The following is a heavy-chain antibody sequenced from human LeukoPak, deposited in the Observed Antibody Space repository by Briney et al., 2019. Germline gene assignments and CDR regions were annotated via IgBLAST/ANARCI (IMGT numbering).Heavy chain of an antibody. V-gene: IGHV3-11*04. D-gene: IGHD6-19*01. CDR3: AFIAFGSSGWYYFDY. CDR2: ISSSTTTI. CDR1: GFTFSDYF. Sequence: GGSLRLSCAASGFTFSDYFMSWVRQAPGKGLEWVAYISSSTTTIHYAESVRGRFTISRDNAKNSLYLQMNSLRAEDTAVYYCAFIAFGSSGWYYFDYWGQGTLVTVSS. J-gene: IGHJ4*02.